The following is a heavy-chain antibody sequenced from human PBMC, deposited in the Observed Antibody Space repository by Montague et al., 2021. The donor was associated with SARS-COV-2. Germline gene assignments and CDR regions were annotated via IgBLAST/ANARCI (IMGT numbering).Heavy chain of an antibody. V-gene: IGHV4-59*08. CDR1: GGSISSYY. J-gene: IGHJ3*02. CDR3: ARVPPYYYDSSGYYSGAFDI. D-gene: IGHD3-22*01. CDR2: IYYSGST. Sequence: SETLSLTCTASGGSISSYYWSWIRQPPGKGLEWIGYIYYSGSTNYNPSLKSRVTISVDTSKNQFSLKLSSVTAADTAVYYCARVPPYYYDSSGYYSGAFDIWGQGTMVTVSS.